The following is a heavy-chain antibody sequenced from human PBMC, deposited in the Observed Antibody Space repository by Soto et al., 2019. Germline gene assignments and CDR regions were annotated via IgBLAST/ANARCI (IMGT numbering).Heavy chain of an antibody. Sequence: XASLRLSCAVSEFNVMSYWMSWVRQAPGKGLEWVASIKEDGSEIYYLQSVRGRFTISRDSAGNALHLAMNYLSAEDTGVYFCARDIGFDYVNWGQGTLVTVSS. J-gene: IGHJ4*02. CDR2: IKEDGSEI. CDR3: ARDIGFDYVN. D-gene: IGHD3-16*01. V-gene: IGHV3-7*01. CDR1: EFNVMSYW.